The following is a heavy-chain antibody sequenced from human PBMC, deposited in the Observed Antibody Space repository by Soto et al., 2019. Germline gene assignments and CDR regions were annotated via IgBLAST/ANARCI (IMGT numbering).Heavy chain of an antibody. Sequence: GGSLRRSCIGSGFTFSNAWINLVRQAPGKGLEWVGRIKSKPDGGTTDYAAPVKGRFTISRDDSKNTVYLQMNSLKTEDTALYYCVTGQYCDYWGQGTLVTVSS. CDR1: GFTFSNAW. J-gene: IGHJ4*02. CDR2: IKSKPDGGTT. CDR3: VTGQYCDY. V-gene: IGHV3-15*01.